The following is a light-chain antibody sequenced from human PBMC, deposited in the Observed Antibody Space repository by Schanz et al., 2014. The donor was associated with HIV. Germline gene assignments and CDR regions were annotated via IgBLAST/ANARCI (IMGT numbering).Light chain of an antibody. CDR3: AAWDGSLKVWV. CDR2: ANN. CDR1: SSNVGSNT. Sequence: QSALTQPPSASGTPGQRVTISCSGSSSNVGSNTVNWYQHLPGTAPKLLMYANNQRASGVPDRFSGSGSGTSASLAITGLRSEDEADYYCAAWDGSLKVWVFGGGTKLTVL. V-gene: IGLV1-44*01. J-gene: IGLJ3*02.